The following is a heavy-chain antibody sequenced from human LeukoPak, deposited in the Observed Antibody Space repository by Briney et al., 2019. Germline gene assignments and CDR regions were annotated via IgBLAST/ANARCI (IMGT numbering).Heavy chain of an antibody. D-gene: IGHD5-24*01. CDR2: ISPGDSDA. CDR1: GYSFTRHW. J-gene: IGHJ4*02. CDR3: ARHRDGYRIPGDY. V-gene: IGHV5-51*01. Sequence: GESLKISCEGSGYSFTRHWIAWVRQMPGKGLELMGIISPGDSDARYSPSFQGQVTISADKSISTAYLQWSSLKASDTAMYYCARHRDGYRIPGDYWGQGTLVTVSS.